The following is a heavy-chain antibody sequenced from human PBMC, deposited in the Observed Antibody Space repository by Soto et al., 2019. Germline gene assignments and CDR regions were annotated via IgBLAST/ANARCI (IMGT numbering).Heavy chain of an antibody. CDR2: INAGNGNT. V-gene: IGHV1-3*01. D-gene: IGHD3-22*01. J-gene: IGHJ1*01. Sequence: QVQLVQSGAEVKKPGASVKVSCKASGYTFTSYAMHWVRQATGQRLEWMGWINAGNGNTKYSQKFQGRVTITRDTSASTAYMELSSLRSEDTAVYYCARVDYDSSGYYAPEYFQHWGQGTLVTVSS. CDR3: ARVDYDSSGYYAPEYFQH. CDR1: GYTFTSYA.